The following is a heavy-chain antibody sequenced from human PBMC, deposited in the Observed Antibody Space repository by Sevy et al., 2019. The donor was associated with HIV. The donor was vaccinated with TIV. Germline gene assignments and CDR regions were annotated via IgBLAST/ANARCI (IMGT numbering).Heavy chain of an antibody. CDR1: GFTFSSYA. CDR3: AKVDGGDYDFWSGYYYFDY. V-gene: IGHV3-23*01. CDR2: ISGSGGST. D-gene: IGHD3-3*01. J-gene: IGHJ4*02. Sequence: GGSLRLSCAAPGFTFSSYAMSWVRQAPGKGLEWVSAISGSGGSTYYAHSVKGRFTISRDNSKNTLYLQMNSLRAEDTAVYYCAKVDGGDYDFWSGYYYFDYWGQGTLVTVSS.